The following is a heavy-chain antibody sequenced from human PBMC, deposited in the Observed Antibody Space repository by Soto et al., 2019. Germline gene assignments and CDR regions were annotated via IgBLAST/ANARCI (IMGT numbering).Heavy chain of an antibody. CDR3: ATFTFGRPFDT. Sequence: GGSLRLSCAASGFTFNTYAMSWVRQAPGQGLEWVSAISGSGFSTYYADSVKGRFSISSDSSKNTLLLQMNSLRADDTAVYFCATFTFGRPFDTWGQGTMVTVSS. J-gene: IGHJ3*02. CDR2: ISGSGFST. D-gene: IGHD3-16*01. CDR1: GFTFNTYA. V-gene: IGHV3-23*01.